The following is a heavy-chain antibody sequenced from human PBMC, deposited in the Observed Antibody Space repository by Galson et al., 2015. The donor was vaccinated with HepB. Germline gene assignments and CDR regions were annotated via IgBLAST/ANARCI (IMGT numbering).Heavy chain of an antibody. Sequence: SLRLSCAASGFTVSSNYMSWVRQAPGKGLEWVSVIYSGGSTYYADSVKGRFTISRDNSKNTLYLQMNSLRAEDTAVYYCARDRGSYDSSGYYYDDAFDIWGQGTMVTVSS. V-gene: IGHV3-66*01. J-gene: IGHJ3*02. CDR1: GFTVSSNY. CDR2: IYSGGST. CDR3: ARDRGSYDSSGYYYDDAFDI. D-gene: IGHD3-22*01.